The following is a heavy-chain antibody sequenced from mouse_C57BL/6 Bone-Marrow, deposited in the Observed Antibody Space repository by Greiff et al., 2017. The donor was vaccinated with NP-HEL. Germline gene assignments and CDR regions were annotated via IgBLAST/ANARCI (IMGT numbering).Heavy chain of an antibody. V-gene: IGHV1-64*01. J-gene: IGHJ1*03. CDR3: ARSLNWADGYFDV. D-gene: IGHD4-1*01. CDR2: IHPNSGST. Sequence: QVQLQQPGAELVKPGASVKLSCKASGYTFTSYWMHWVKQRPGQGLEWIGMIHPNSGSTNYNEKFKSKATLTVDKSSSTAYMQLSSLTSEDSAVYYCARSLNWADGYFDVWGTGTTVTVSS. CDR1: GYTFTSYW.